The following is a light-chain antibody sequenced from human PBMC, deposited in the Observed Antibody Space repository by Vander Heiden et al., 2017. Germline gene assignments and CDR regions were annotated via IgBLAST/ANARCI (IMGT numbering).Light chain of an antibody. CDR2: GAS. V-gene: IGKV3-20*01. Sequence: EIVLTQSPGTLSLSPGERATLSCRASQSVSSSYLAWYQQKPGQAPRLLIYGASSRATGIPDRFSGSGSGTDFTLTISRREPEDFAVYYCQQDGSSPLFGHGTKVDIK. CDR3: QQDGSSPL. CDR1: QSVSSSY. J-gene: IGKJ3*01.